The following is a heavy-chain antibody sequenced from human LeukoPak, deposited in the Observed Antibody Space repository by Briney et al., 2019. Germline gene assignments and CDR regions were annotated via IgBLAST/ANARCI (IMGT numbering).Heavy chain of an antibody. Sequence: GGSLRLSCATSGFTFHDYSMHWVRHVPGKGLEWVSGITWNSGRIGYADSVKGRFTISRDNAKNSLYLQMNSLRAEDTALYYCAKDIEGAGTYYPRSGMDVWGQGTTVTVSS. D-gene: IGHD3-10*01. CDR1: GFTFHDYS. J-gene: IGHJ6*02. CDR2: ITWNSGRI. V-gene: IGHV3-9*01. CDR3: AKDIEGAGTYYPRSGMDV.